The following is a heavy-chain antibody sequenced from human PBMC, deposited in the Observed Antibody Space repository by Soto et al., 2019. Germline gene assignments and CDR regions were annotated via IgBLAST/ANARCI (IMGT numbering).Heavy chain of an antibody. J-gene: IGHJ2*01. CDR3: ARDQGIPYCGGDCNSDWYCDR. CDR1: GYTFTNYA. D-gene: IGHD2-21*01. V-gene: IGHV1-3*01. Sequence: QVQLVQSGAEVKESGASVKVSCRASGYTFTNYAIHWVRQAPGQRLEWMGWLNPGNGNTKYPQKFQGRVTITRDTSASTSYMFLSSLSSEDTAFSYCARDQGIPYCGGDCNSDWYCDRWGRGTLDTVSS. CDR2: LNPGNGNT.